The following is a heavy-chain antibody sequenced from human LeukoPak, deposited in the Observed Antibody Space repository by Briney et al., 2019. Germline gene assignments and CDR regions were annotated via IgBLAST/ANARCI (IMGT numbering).Heavy chain of an antibody. Sequence: SETLSLTCTVSGGSISSSSYYWGWIRQPAGKGLEWIGRIYTSGSTNYNPSLKSRVTMSVDTSKNQFSLKLSSVTAADTAVYYCARAPLRLLNAFDIWGQGTMVTVSS. CDR3: ARAPLRLLNAFDI. CDR1: GGSISSSSYY. CDR2: IYTSGST. V-gene: IGHV4-61*02. D-gene: IGHD4-17*01. J-gene: IGHJ3*02.